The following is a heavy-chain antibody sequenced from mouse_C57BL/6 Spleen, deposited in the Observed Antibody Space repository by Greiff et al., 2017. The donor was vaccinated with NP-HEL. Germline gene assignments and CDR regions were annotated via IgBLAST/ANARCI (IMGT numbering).Heavy chain of an antibody. Sequence: QVQLQQPGAELVRPGTSVKLSCKASGYTFTSYWMHWVKQRPGQGLEWIGVIDPSDSYTNYNQKFKGKATLTVDTSSSTAYMQLSSLTSEDSAVYYCARPYGSSYYFDYWGQGTTLTGSS. D-gene: IGHD1-1*01. CDR3: ARPYGSSYYFDY. CDR1: GYTFTSYW. V-gene: IGHV1-59*01. J-gene: IGHJ2*01. CDR2: IDPSDSYT.